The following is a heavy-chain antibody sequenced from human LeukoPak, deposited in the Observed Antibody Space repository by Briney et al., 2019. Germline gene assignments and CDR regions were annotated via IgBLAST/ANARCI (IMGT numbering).Heavy chain of an antibody. CDR2: IWYDGSNK. V-gene: IGHV3-33*01. CDR3: ARDWAVAGSFDY. Sequence: GGSLRLSCAASGFTFSSYGMHWVRQAPGKGLEWVAVIWYDGSNKYYADSVKGRFTISRDNSKNMLYLQMNSLRAEDTAVYYCARDWAVAGSFDYWGQGTLVTVSS. J-gene: IGHJ4*02. CDR1: GFTFSSYG. D-gene: IGHD6-19*01.